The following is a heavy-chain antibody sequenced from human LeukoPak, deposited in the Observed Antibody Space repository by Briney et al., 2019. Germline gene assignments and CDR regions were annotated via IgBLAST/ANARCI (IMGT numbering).Heavy chain of an antibody. V-gene: IGHV4-59*01. CDR3: ARGSIAVASTQGPLFDY. CDR1: GGSISSYY. CDR2: IYYSGST. J-gene: IGHJ4*02. D-gene: IGHD6-19*01. Sequence: SETLSLTCTVSGGSISSYYWSWIRQPPGKGLEWIGYIYYSGSTNYNPSLKSRVTISVDTSKNQFSLKLSSVTAADTAVYYCARGSIAVASTQGPLFDYWGQGTLVTVSS.